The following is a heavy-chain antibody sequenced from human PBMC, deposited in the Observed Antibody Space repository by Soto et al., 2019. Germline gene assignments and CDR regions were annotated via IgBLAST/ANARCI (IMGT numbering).Heavy chain of an antibody. CDR1: GFTFSSYW. Sequence: EVRLVESGGGLVQPGGSLTLSCAASGFTFSSYWMTWVRQAPGKGLEWVANINQDGSEKYYMDSMKGRFTISRDNAKNSLLLQLNSLRAEDTAVYYCARDRGRPYLRDTHYYDSSDLDYGMDVWGQGTTVTVSS. J-gene: IGHJ6*02. D-gene: IGHD3-22*01. V-gene: IGHV3-7*01. CDR3: ARDRGRPYLRDTHYYDSSDLDYGMDV. CDR2: INQDGSEK.